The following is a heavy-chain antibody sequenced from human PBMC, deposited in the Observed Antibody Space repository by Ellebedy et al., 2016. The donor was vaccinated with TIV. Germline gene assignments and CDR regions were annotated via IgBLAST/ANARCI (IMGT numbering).Heavy chain of an antibody. V-gene: IGHV3-13*01. CDR2: FGTAGDT. CDR3: ARVRFGDTAVDY. CDR1: GFTFSSYD. J-gene: IGHJ4*03. Sequence: GESLKISCAASGFTFSSYDMHWVRQGTGKGLEWVSAFGTAGDTYYPGSVKGRFTISRENAKNSLYLQITSLRAEDTAVYYCARVRFGDTAVDYWGQGTLVTASS. D-gene: IGHD2-21*01.